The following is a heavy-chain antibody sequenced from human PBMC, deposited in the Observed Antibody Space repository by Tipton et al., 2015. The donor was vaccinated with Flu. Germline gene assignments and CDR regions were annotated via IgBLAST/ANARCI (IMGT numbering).Heavy chain of an antibody. D-gene: IGHD5-24*01. CDR2: INANDNGT. CDR1: GYTFTAHC. J-gene: IGHJ3*02. V-gene: IGHV1-2*02. Sequence: QLVQSGAELKKPGASVKVSCKGSGYTFTAHCMHWVGQAPGQGPEWMGWINANDNGTRYPQKFQGRVTMTRDTSISTVYMELSSLSSDDTAVYYCARDGAGYNGAFDMWGQGTMVTVSS. CDR3: ARDGAGYNGAFDM.